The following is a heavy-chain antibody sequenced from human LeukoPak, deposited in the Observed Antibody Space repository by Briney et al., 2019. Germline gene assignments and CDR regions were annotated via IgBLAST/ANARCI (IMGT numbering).Heavy chain of an antibody. Sequence: GXSLRLSCAASGFTFSSYGMHWVRQAPGKGLEWVAFIRYDGSKKYYADSVKGRFTISRDNSKNTLYLQMNSLRAEDTAVYYCRSYSSSSKEGYFDYWGQGTLVTVSS. D-gene: IGHD6-6*01. CDR2: IRYDGSKK. CDR1: GFTFSSYG. J-gene: IGHJ4*02. CDR3: RSYSSSSKEGYFDY. V-gene: IGHV3-30*02.